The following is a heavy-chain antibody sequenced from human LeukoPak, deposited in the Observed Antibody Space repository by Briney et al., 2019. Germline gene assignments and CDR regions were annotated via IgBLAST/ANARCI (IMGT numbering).Heavy chain of an antibody. CDR3: ARDHGYLDY. Sequence: GSLRPSCAASGFTLSGYAMNWVRQAPGKGLEWVSSISTGGTYIYYAESVKGRFTISRDDAKNSLYLQMNGLRAEDTAVYYCARDHGYLDYWGQGTLVTVSS. J-gene: IGHJ4*02. V-gene: IGHV3-21*01. CDR1: GFTLSGYA. CDR2: ISTGGTYI.